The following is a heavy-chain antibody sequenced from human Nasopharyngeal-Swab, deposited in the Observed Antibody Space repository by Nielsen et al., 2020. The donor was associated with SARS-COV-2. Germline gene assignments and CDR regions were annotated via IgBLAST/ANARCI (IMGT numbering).Heavy chain of an antibody. CDR2: IYYSGST. CDR3: ARLSGWYLYYFDF. Sequence: SETLSLTCTVSGGSISSGGYYWSWIRQHPGKGLEWIGYIYYSGSTYYNPSLKSRVTISVDTSNNQFSLKLSSVTAADTAVYYCARLSGWYLYYFDFWGQGTLVTVSS. CDR1: GGSISSGGYY. D-gene: IGHD6-19*01. V-gene: IGHV4-31*03. J-gene: IGHJ4*02.